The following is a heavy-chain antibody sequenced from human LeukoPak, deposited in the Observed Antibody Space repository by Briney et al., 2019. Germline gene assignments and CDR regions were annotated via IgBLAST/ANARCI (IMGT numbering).Heavy chain of an antibody. CDR1: GFTFSSYS. V-gene: IGHV3-21*01. CDR3: ARLRMVRGDILFDY. J-gene: IGHJ4*02. D-gene: IGHD3-10*01. Sequence: GGSLRPSCAASGFTFSSYSMNWVRQAPGKGLEWVSSISSSSYIYYADSVKGRFTISRDNAKNSLYLQMNSLRAEDTAVYYCARLRMVRGDILFDYWGQGTLVTVSS. CDR2: ISSSSYI.